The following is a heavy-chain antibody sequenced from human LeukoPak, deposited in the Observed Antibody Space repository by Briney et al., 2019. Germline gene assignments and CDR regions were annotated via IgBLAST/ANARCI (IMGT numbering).Heavy chain of an antibody. J-gene: IGHJ3*02. D-gene: IGHD3-10*01. CDR1: GGSISSSSYY. V-gene: IGHV4-39*07. Sequence: PSETLSLTCTVSGGSISSSSYYWGWIRQPPGKGLEWIGSIYYSGSTYYNPSLKSRVTISVDTSKNQFSLKLSSVTAADTAVYYCARSDGYGLVGIWGQGTMVTVSS. CDR3: ARSDGYGLVGI. CDR2: IYYSGST.